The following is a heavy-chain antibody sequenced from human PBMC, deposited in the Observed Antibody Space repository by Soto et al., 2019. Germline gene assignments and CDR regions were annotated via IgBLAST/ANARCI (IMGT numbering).Heavy chain of an antibody. CDR2: ISSNGGST. V-gene: IGHV3-64*01. CDR3: ARDPGSYHFDY. D-gene: IGHD1-26*01. CDR1: GFTFSSYA. J-gene: IGHJ4*02. Sequence: EVQLVESGGGLVQPGGSLRLSCAASGFTFSSYAMHWVRQAPGKGLEYVSAISSNGGSTYYANSVKGRFTISRDNSKNTRYLQMGRLRAEDMAVCYCARDPGSYHFDYWGQGTLVTVSS.